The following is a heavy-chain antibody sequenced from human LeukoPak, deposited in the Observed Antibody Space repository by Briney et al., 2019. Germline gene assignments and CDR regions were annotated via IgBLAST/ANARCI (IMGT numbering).Heavy chain of an antibody. J-gene: IGHJ3*02. CDR1: GYTLTELS. CDR2: FDPEDGET. CDR3: ARSIAAASDAFDI. D-gene: IGHD6-13*01. V-gene: IGHV1-24*01. Sequence: ASVKVSCKVSGYTLTELSMHWVRQAPGKGLEWMGGFDPEDGETIYAQKFQGRVTMTRDTSVSTAYMELSRLRSDDTAVYYCARSIAAASDAFDIWGKGTTVTVSS.